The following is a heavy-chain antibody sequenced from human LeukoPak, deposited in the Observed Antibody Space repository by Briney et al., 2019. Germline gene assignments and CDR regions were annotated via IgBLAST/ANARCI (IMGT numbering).Heavy chain of an antibody. V-gene: IGHV4-59*01. CDR3: AREVMEYFDY. J-gene: IGHJ4*02. D-gene: IGHD1-1*01. CDR1: GDSISSYY. Sequence: SSETLSLTCTVSGDSISSYYWSWIRQPPGKGLEWIGYIYYSGSTNYNPSLKSRVTISVDTSKNQFSLKLSSVTAADTAVYYCAREVMEYFDYWGQGTLVTVSS. CDR2: IYYSGST.